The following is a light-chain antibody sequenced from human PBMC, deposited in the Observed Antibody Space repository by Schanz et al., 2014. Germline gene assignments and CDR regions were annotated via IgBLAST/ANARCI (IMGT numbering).Light chain of an antibody. CDR3: QQYGSSPPRYT. CDR2: GVS. Sequence: ETVLTQSPGTLSLSPGERATLSCRASQSVTNSYLAWYQQKPGQAPRLLIYGVSTRATGIPARFSGSGSGTDFTLTISRLEPEDFAMYFCQQYGSSPPRYTFGQGTKLEIK. J-gene: IGKJ2*01. V-gene: IGKV3-20*01. CDR1: QSVTNSY.